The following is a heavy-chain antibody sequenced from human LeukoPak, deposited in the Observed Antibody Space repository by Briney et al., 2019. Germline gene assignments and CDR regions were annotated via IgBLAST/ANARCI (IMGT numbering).Heavy chain of an antibody. CDR2: IYYSGST. J-gene: IGHJ5*02. D-gene: IGHD1-7*01. CDR1: GGSISNYY. Sequence: PSETLSLTCAVSGGSISNYYWSWIRQPPGKGLEWIAYIYYSGSTNYNSSLKSRVTISIDTSKNQFSLKLSSVTAADTAVYYCAKDPIGNWNYAGWFDPWGQGTLVTVSS. CDR3: AKDPIGNWNYAGWFDP. V-gene: IGHV4-59*12.